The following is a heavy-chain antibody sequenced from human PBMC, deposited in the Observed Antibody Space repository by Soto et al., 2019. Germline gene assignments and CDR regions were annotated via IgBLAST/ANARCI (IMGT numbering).Heavy chain of an antibody. CDR2: IYYSGST. V-gene: IGHV4-61*01. D-gene: IGHD2-8*01. Sequence: PSETLSLTCTVSGGSVSSGSYYWSWIRQPPGKGLEKIGYIYYSGSTNYNHSLKNRDTISVDTSKNQFSLKLSSVTAADTAVYYCARVASYGNSLRYYFDYWGQGTLVTVSS. J-gene: IGHJ4*02. CDR1: GGSVSSGSYY. CDR3: ARVASYGNSLRYYFDY.